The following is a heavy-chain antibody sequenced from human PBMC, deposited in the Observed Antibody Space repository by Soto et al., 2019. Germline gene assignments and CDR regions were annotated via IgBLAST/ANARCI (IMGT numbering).Heavy chain of an antibody. CDR2: INPSGGST. J-gene: IGHJ6*03. D-gene: IGHD2-8*01. CDR1: GYTFTSYY. Sequence: ASVKVSCKASGYTFTSYYMHWVRQAPGQGLEWMGIINPSGGSTSYAQKFQGRVTMTRDTSTSTVYMELSSLRSEDTAVYYCAKELVRMVYAFRYMDVWGKGTTVTVSS. V-gene: IGHV1-46*01. CDR3: AKELVRMVYAFRYMDV.